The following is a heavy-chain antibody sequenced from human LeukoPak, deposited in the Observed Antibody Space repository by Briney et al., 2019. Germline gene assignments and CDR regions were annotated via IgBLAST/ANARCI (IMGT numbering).Heavy chain of an antibody. V-gene: IGHV3-23*01. J-gene: IGHJ4*02. Sequence: GGSLRLSCAASEFSVGSNYMTWVRQAPGKGLEWVSGISGSGSGGSTYYADSVKGRFTISRDNSKNTLYLQMNSLRAEDTAIYYCARDERLLSFLKWGQGTLVTVSS. CDR2: ISGSGSGGST. CDR1: EFSVGSNY. D-gene: IGHD3-3*01. CDR3: ARDERLLSFLK.